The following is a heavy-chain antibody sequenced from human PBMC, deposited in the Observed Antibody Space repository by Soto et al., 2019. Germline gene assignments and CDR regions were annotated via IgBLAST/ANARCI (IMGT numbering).Heavy chain of an antibody. V-gene: IGHV4-59*13. CDR2: ISYSGST. CDR3: ARYSGTYYVY. CDR1: GGSISNYY. J-gene: IGHJ4*02. Sequence: QVQLQESGPGLVKPSETLSLTCTVSGGSISNYYWSWIRQPPGKGLEWIGFISYSGSTSYNPSLKSRVTISGDTSKNQFSLRLSSVTAADTAVYYCARYSGTYYVYWGQGTVVTVSS. D-gene: IGHD1-26*01.